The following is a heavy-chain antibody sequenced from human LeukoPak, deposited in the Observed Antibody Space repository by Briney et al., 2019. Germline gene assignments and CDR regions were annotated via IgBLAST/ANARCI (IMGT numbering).Heavy chain of an antibody. J-gene: IGHJ6*03. CDR2: IIPIFGTA. CDR1: GGTFSSYA. Sequence: SVKVSCKASGGTFSSYAISWVRQAPGQGLEWMGGIIPIFGTANYAQKFQGRVTITTDESTSTAYMELSSLRSEDTAVYYCARVPIVVVPAAQHMGYYYYMDVWGKGTTVTVSS. CDR3: ARVPIVVVPAAQHMGYYYYMDV. D-gene: IGHD2-2*01. V-gene: IGHV1-69*05.